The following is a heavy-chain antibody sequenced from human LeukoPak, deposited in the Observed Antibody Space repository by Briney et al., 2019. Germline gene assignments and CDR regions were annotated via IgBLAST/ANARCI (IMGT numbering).Heavy chain of an antibody. D-gene: IGHD2-2*01. Sequence: GESLKISCKGSGYSFTSYWIGWVRQLPGKGLEWMGIIYPGDSDTRYSPSFQGQVTISADKSISTAYLQWSSLKASDTAMYYCARAGYCSSTSCYDWSDYWGQGTLVTVSS. J-gene: IGHJ4*02. CDR3: ARAGYCSSTSCYDWSDY. V-gene: IGHV5-51*01. CDR2: IYPGDSDT. CDR1: GYSFTSYW.